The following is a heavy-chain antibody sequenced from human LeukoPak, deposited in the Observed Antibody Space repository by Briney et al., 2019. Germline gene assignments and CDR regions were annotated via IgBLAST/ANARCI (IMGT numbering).Heavy chain of an antibody. CDR1: GFTFSSYS. J-gene: IGHJ6*02. Sequence: GGSLRVSCAASGFTFSSYSMNWVRQAPGNGLEWVSSISSSSSYIYYADSVKGRFTISRDNAKNSLYLQMNSLRAEDTAVYYCARDLRVVPAYYYYGMDVWGQGTTVTVSS. D-gene: IGHD2-2*01. V-gene: IGHV3-21*01. CDR2: ISSSSSYI. CDR3: ARDLRVVPAYYYYGMDV.